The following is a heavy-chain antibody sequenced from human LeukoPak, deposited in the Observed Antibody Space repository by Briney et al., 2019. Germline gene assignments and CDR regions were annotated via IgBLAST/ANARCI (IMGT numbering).Heavy chain of an antibody. D-gene: IGHD6-13*01. J-gene: IGHJ3*02. Sequence: ASVKVSCKASGYTFTSYAMNWVRQAPGQGLEWMGWINPNSGGTNYAQKFQDRVTMTSDTSISAAYMELSRLRPDDTAIYYCARDVGIAAAVGGYDAFHIWGQGTMVTVSS. CDR1: GYTFTSYA. CDR3: ARDVGIAAAVGGYDAFHI. CDR2: INPNSGGT. V-gene: IGHV1-2*02.